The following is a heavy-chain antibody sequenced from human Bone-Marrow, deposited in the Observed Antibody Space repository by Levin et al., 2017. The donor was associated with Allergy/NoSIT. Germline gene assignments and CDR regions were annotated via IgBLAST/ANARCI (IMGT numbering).Heavy chain of an antibody. V-gene: IGHV4-34*01. CDR2: INHSGST. CDR1: GGSFSGYY. J-gene: IGHJ4*02. D-gene: IGHD3-22*01. Sequence: SETLSLTCAVYGGSFSGYYWSWIRQPPGKGLEWIGEINHSGSTNYNPSLKSRVTISVDTSKNQFSLKLSSVTAADTAVYYCARHSSDFYDSSDDYWGQGTLVTVSS. CDR3: ARHSSDFYDSSDDY.